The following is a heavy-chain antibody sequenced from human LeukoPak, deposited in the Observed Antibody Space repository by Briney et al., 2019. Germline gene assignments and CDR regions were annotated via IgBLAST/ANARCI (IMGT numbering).Heavy chain of an antibody. Sequence: SGTLSLTCTVSGGSISSYYRTWIRQPAGKELAWIGRLYSSRTTNYNPSLNSRLTIYEDPSQNHVSLKLSSVTAADTAVYYCARDLSSIYSSTWDFDYWGQGMLVTVSS. CDR1: GGSISSYY. J-gene: IGHJ4*02. CDR2: LYSSRTT. CDR3: ARDLSSIYSSTWDFDY. D-gene: IGHD2/OR15-2a*01. V-gene: IGHV4-4*07.